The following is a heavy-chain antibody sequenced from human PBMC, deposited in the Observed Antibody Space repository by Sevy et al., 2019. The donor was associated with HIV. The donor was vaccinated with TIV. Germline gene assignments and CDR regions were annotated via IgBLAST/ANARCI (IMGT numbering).Heavy chain of an antibody. CDR1: GFPFSTYE. D-gene: IGHD4-17*01. CDR2: ISNSGTTK. CDR3: ARDLPPSATTVAHFDY. Sequence: GGSLRLSCTASGFPFSTYEMSWVRQAPGKGLEWISYISNSGTTKYYSDSVKGRFTISRDNGKKSLYLQMNSLRAEDTALYYCARDLPPSATTVAHFDYWGRGTLVTVSS. V-gene: IGHV3-48*03. J-gene: IGHJ4*02.